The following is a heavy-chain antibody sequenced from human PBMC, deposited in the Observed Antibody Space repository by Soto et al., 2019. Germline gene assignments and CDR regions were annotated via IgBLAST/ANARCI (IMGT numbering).Heavy chain of an antibody. D-gene: IGHD1-1*01. CDR1: GFSVRDKY. CDR3: ATSIHNFGPHAFEI. V-gene: IGHV3-53*01. J-gene: IGHJ3*02. CDR2: ISEQGTA. Sequence: LRLSCAASGFSVRDKYMTWVRQAPGQGLEWVSLISEQGTAVHADSVKGRFTISRDISKKALYLEMNNLRADDTALYYCATSIHNFGPHAFEIWGQGTMVT.